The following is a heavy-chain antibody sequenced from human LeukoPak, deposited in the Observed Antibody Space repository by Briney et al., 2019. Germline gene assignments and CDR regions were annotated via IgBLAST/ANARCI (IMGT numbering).Heavy chain of an antibody. Sequence: GGSLRLSCAASGFTFSSYAMSWVRQAPGKGLEWVSAISGSGGSTYYADSVKGRFTISRDNSKNTLYLQMNSLRAEDTAVYYCAKQGGYCSGGSCYSWAFDYWGQGTLVTVSS. CDR2: ISGSGGST. V-gene: IGHV3-23*01. J-gene: IGHJ4*02. CDR3: AKQGGYCSGGSCYSWAFDY. CDR1: GFTFSSYA. D-gene: IGHD2-15*01.